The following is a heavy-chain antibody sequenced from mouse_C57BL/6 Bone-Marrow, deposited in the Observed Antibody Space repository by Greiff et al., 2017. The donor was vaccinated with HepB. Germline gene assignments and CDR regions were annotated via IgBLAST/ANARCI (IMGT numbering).Heavy chain of an antibody. CDR2: ISSGGSYT. CDR1: GFTFSSYG. V-gene: IGHV5-6*01. D-gene: IGHD2-4*01. J-gene: IGHJ2*01. CDR3: ARSTMIDFDY. Sequence: EVKLVESGGDLVKPGGSLKLSCAASGFTFSSYGMSWVRQTPDKRLEWVATISSGGSYTYYPDSVKGRFTISRDNAKNTLYLQMSSLKSEDTAMYYCARSTMIDFDYWGQGTTLTVSS.